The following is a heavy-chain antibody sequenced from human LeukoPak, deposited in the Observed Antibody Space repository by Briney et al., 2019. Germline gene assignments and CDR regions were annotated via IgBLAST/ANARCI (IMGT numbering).Heavy chain of an antibody. J-gene: IGHJ4*02. V-gene: IGHV3-30*02. D-gene: IGHD6-13*01. CDR2: IRYDGSNK. Sequence: GGSLRLSCAASGFTFSSYGTHWVRQAPGKGLEWVAFIRYDGSNKYYADSVKGRFTISRDNSKNTLYLQVNSLRAEDTAVYYCAKDMQQLAYYFDYWGQGTLVTVSS. CDR1: GFTFSSYG. CDR3: AKDMQQLAYYFDY.